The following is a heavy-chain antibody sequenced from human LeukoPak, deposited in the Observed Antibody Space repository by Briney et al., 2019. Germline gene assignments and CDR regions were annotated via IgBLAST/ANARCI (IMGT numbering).Heavy chain of an antibody. J-gene: IGHJ4*02. V-gene: IGHV1-3*01. CDR1: GYTFTSYA. CDR2: INAGNGNT. D-gene: IGHD3-10*01. Sequence: ASVKVSCKASGYTFTSYAMHWVRQAPGQRLEWMGWINAGNGNTKYSQEFQGRVTITRDTCASTAYMELSSLRSEDTAVYYCAREGREGNFDYWGQGTLVTVSS. CDR3: AREGREGNFDY.